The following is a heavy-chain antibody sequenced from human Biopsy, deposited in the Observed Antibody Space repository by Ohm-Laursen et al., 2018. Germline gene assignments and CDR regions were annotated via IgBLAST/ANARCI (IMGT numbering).Heavy chain of an antibody. J-gene: IGHJ4*02. D-gene: IGHD6-25*01. CDR1: GGAFQSYA. Sequence: SSVTVSCKASGGAFQSYALGWVRQAPGQGLEWLGGILPLTRKVKSGQRLEGRLTITEDIFTGTDFLELSSLWAEDTAVYYCAGTRCSGFVPQTPRLFDYWGPGTLVTVSS. V-gene: IGHV1-69*06. CDR2: ILPLTRKV. CDR3: AGTRCSGFVPQTPRLFDY.